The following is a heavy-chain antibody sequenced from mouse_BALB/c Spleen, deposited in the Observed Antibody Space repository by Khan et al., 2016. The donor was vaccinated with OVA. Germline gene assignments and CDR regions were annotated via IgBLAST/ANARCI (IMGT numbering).Heavy chain of an antibody. J-gene: IGHJ3*01. Sequence: GQLQQSGPELVKPGASVKISCRASGYTFTDYILDWVKQSHGKSLDWIGYIYPNNGDTGYNQKFKTKATLTVDISSSTAYMELRSLTSEDSAVYYCARSGYGSFAYWGQGTLVTVSA. D-gene: IGHD1-2*01. CDR3: ARSGYGSFAY. V-gene: IGHV1S29*02. CDR2: IYPNNGDT. CDR1: GYTFTDYI.